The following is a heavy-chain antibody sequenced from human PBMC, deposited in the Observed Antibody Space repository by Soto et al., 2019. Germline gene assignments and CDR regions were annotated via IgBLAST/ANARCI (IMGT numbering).Heavy chain of an antibody. CDR3: ATGYSYASGPRY. D-gene: IGHD5-18*01. J-gene: IGHJ4*02. V-gene: IGHV3-53*01. CDR2: IYTGGNT. Sequence: EVQLVESGGGLIQPGGSLRLSCAASGFTVSSNYMNWVRQAPGKGLEWVSVIYTGGNTYYADSVKGRFTISRDISKNTLYLQMNSLRAEDTAVYYCATGYSYASGPRYWGQGTLVTVSS. CDR1: GFTVSSNY.